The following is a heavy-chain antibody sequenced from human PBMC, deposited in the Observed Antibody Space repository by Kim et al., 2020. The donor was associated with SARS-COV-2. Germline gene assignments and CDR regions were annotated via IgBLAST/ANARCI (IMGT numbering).Heavy chain of an antibody. CDR3: AVLPGIASPDLSWFDP. V-gene: IGHV5-51*01. J-gene: IGHJ5*02. CDR1: GYSFSNYY. CDR2: IYPDDSDT. Sequence: GESLKISCKGSGYSFSNYYIGWVRQMPGKGLELMGSIYPDDSDTTYSPSFQGQVTISADKSITTAFLQWTSLKASDTAMYYCAVLPGIASPDLSWFDPWGQGTLVTVSS. D-gene: IGHD6-13*01.